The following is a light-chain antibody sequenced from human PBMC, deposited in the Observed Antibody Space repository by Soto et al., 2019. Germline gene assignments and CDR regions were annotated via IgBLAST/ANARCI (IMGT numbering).Light chain of an antibody. V-gene: IGLV1-51*01. J-gene: IGLJ2*01. CDR2: DSN. CDR1: SSNIGNNY. Sequence: QSVLTQPPSVSAAPGQTVTISCSGSSSNIGNNYVYWYQQLPGTAPKVLIYDSNKRPAGIPDRFSGSKSGTSATLGITGLQTGDEADYYCGTWDSSLSAVVFGGGTKLTVL. CDR3: GTWDSSLSAVV.